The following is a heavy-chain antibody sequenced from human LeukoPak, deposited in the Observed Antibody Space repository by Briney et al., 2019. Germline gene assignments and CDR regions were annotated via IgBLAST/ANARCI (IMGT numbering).Heavy chain of an antibody. D-gene: IGHD1-26*01. CDR3: ARGGTVGTLIN. CDR2: VYYSGST. J-gene: IGHJ4*02. V-gene: IGHV4-39*07. CDR1: AASISSTSDY. Sequence: PSQTLSLTCTLAAASISSTSDYWAWLRQPPWKGLGLIGSVYYSGSTYYNPSLKSRVTISVDTSKNQFSLKLSSVTAADTAVYYCARGGTVGTLINWGQGTLVTVSS.